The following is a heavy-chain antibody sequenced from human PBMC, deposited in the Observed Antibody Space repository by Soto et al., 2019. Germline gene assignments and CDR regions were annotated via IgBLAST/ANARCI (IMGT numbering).Heavy chain of an antibody. CDR3: AKSSSRAHYYAMDV. J-gene: IGHJ6*04. CDR1: GFTFSSYA. CDR2: VSASGGGT. Sequence: QPGGSLRLSCAASGFTFSSYAMNWVRQAPGKGLEWVAGVSASGGGTSYADSVKGRFTISRDNSKDTLDLQMNSLRAEDTAVYYCAKSSSRAHYYAMDVWGEGTTVTVSS. V-gene: IGHV3-23*01. D-gene: IGHD2-2*01.